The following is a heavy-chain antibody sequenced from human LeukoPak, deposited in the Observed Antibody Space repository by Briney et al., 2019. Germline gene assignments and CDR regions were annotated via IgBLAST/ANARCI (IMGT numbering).Heavy chain of an antibody. CDR2: ITNDGSST. V-gene: IGHV3-74*01. Sequence: GGSLRLSCAASGLTFSSHWMHWVRQAPGKGLVWVSRITNDGSSTTYADSVKGRFTISRDNAKNMLYLQVNSLRAEDTAVYYCARGGRGRSLDYWGQGTLVTVSS. D-gene: IGHD3-16*01. CDR3: ARGGRGRSLDY. J-gene: IGHJ4*02. CDR1: GLTFSSHW.